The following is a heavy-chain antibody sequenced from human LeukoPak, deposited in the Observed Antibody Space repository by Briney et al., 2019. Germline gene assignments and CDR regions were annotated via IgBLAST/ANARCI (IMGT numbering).Heavy chain of an antibody. J-gene: IGHJ3*02. V-gene: IGHV3-33*01. Sequence: GGSLRLSCAASGFTFSSYGMHWVRQAPGKGLEWVAVIWYDGSNKYYADSVKGRFTISRDNSKNTLYLQMNSLRAEDTAVYYCASEVEMATIDHAFDIWGQGTMVTVSS. D-gene: IGHD5-24*01. CDR2: IWYDGSNK. CDR3: ASEVEMATIDHAFDI. CDR1: GFTFSSYG.